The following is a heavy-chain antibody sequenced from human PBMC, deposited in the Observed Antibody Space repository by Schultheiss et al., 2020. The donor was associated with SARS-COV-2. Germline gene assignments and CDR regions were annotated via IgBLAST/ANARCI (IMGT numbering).Heavy chain of an antibody. V-gene: IGHV4-31*03. CDR3: ARTRYYEFWVDY. J-gene: IGHJ4*02. CDR2: IYYSGST. CDR1: GGSISSGGYY. Sequence: SETLSLTCTVSGGSISSGGYYWSWIRQHPGKGLEWIGYIYYSGSTYYNPSPKSRVTISVDTSKNQFSLKLSSVTAADTAVYYCARTRYYEFWVDYWGQGTLVTVSS. D-gene: IGHD3-3*01.